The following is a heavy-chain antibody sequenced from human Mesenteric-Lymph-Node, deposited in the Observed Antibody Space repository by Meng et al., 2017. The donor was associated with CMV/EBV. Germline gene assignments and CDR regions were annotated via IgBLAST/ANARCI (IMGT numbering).Heavy chain of an antibody. J-gene: IGHJ4*02. V-gene: IGHV4-31*02. CDR3: ARDSSYGYGTFDY. CDR1: GDSISSGAYY. Sequence: VSGDSISSGAYYWSWIRQHPGKDLEWIGYIYYSGSTYYNPSLKSRLSISIDTTKNHFSLQLTSVTAADTAVYYCARDSSYGYGTFDYWGQGTLVTVSS. D-gene: IGHD5-18*01. CDR2: IYYSGST.